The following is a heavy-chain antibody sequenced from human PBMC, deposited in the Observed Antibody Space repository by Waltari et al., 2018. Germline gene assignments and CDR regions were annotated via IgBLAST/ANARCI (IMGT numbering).Heavy chain of an antibody. CDR2: IYPGESDT. D-gene: IGHD2-21*01. J-gene: IGHJ1*01. CDR1: GYSFTSYW. CDR3: AGLDVDCGGDCCGHEKAPPNFAEDFQL. V-gene: IGHV5-51*01. Sequence: GESLKISCKGSGYSFTSYWIGRVRQMPGKGLEWMGIIYPGESDTRYSPSFQGQVTISADKSISTAYLQWRSLKASDTAMYYCAGLDVDCGGDCCGHEKAPPNFAEDFQLWGQGTLVTVSS.